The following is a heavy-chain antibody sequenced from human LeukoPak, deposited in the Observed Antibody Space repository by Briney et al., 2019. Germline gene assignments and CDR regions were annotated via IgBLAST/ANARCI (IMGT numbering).Heavy chain of an antibody. CDR3: ARSSGYYFPFDI. V-gene: IGHV3-9*01. CDR1: GFTFDDYA. D-gene: IGHD3-22*01. CDR2: ISWNSGSI. J-gene: IGHJ3*02. Sequence: GGSLRLSCAASGFTFDDYAMHWDRQAPGKGLEWVSGISWNSGSIGYADSVKGRFTISRDNAKNSLYLQMNSLRAEDTALYYCARSSGYYFPFDIWGQGTMVTVSS.